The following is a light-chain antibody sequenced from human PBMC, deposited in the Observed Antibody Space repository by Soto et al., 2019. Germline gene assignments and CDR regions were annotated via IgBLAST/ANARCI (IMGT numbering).Light chain of an antibody. CDR3: QQSSNWPPNT. J-gene: IGKJ1*01. CDR2: DAS. Sequence: EIVLTQSPATLSLSPGERATLSCRASQSVSSYLAWYQQKPGQAPRLLIYDASNRATGIPARFSGSGSGTDFTLTISSLEPEDFVVYYCQQSSNWPPNTFGQGTKVDIK. V-gene: IGKV3-11*01. CDR1: QSVSSY.